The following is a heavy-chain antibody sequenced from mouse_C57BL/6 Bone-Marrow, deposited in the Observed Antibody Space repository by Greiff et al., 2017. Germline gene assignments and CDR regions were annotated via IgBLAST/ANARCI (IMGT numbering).Heavy chain of an antibody. CDR3: ARPPSYYYAVDY. J-gene: IGHJ4*01. V-gene: IGHV5-4*01. CDR2: ISDGGSYT. Sequence: EVQRVESGGGLVKPGGSLKLSCAASGFTFSSYAMSWVRQTPEKRLEWVATISDGGSYTYYPDNVKGRFTISRDNAKNNLYLQMSHLKSEDTAMYYCARPPSYYYAVDYWGQGTSVTVSS. CDR1: GFTFSSYA.